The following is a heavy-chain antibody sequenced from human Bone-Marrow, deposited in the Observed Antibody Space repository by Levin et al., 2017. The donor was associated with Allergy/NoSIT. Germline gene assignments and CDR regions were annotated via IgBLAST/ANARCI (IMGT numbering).Heavy chain of an antibody. CDR3: ARFPMTEVVDNPFDI. D-gene: IGHD3-22*01. CDR1: GYSFTAYG. Sequence: ASVKVSCRASGYSFTAYGINWVRQAPGQGLEWMGWISGYNGNTIYSRSLQDRFTMTRDTSTNTAYMDLRSLRSDDTAVYFCARFPMTEVVDNPFDIWGQGTRVTFSS. J-gene: IGHJ3*02. CDR2: ISGYNGNT. V-gene: IGHV1-18*04.